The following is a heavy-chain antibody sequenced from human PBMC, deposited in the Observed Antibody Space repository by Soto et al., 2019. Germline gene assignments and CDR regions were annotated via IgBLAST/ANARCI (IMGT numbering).Heavy chain of an antibody. Sequence: GGSLRLSCAASGFTFGSYAMSWVRQAPGKRLEWVSSISDTSSGAYYADSVKGRFTISRANSKNTLYLQMNSLSAEDTSVYYCPKDLWSSRHWGQGTLVPVSS. D-gene: IGHD2-21*01. CDR2: ISDTSSGA. CDR1: GFTFGSYA. J-gene: IGHJ4*02. V-gene: IGHV3-23*01. CDR3: PKDLWSSRH.